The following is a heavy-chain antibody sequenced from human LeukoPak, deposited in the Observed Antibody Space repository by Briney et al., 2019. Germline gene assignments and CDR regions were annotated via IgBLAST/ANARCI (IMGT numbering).Heavy chain of an antibody. J-gene: IGHJ4*02. CDR1: GGSISSSSYY. CDR3: ARGYYYGSGSYEDY. Sequence: PSETLSLTCTVSGGSISSSSYYWGWIRQPPGKGLEWIGSIYYSGSTYYNPSLKSRVTISVDTSKNQFSLKLSSVTAADTAVYYCARGYYYGSGSYEDYWGQGTLVTVSS. D-gene: IGHD3-10*01. V-gene: IGHV4-39*01. CDR2: IYYSGST.